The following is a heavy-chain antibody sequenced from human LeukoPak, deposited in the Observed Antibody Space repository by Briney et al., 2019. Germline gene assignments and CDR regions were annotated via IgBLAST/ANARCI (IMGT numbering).Heavy chain of an antibody. J-gene: IGHJ4*02. D-gene: IGHD4-17*01. CDR3: TTGDYGDYEFDY. CDR1: GFTFSNAW. V-gene: IGHV3-15*01. CDR2: XKSKTDGGTT. Sequence: PGGSLRLSCAASGFTFSNAWMSWVRXXPGKXXXXXXXXKSKTDGGTTDYAAPVKGRFTISRDDSKNTLYLQMNSLKTEDTAVYYCTTGDYGDYEFDYWGQGTLVTVSS.